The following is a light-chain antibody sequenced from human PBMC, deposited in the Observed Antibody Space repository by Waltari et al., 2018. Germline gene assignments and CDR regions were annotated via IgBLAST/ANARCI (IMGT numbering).Light chain of an antibody. V-gene: IGLV1-40*01. Sequence: QSVLTQPPSVSGAPGQRVTISCTGSSSNIGAGSDVHWYHQLPGTAPKLLIYDNSYRPSEVPDRFSGSKSGTSASLAITGLQAEDEADYYCQTYDSSLSGVVFGGGTKLTVL. CDR1: SSNIGAGSD. J-gene: IGLJ2*01. CDR3: QTYDSSLSGVV. CDR2: DNS.